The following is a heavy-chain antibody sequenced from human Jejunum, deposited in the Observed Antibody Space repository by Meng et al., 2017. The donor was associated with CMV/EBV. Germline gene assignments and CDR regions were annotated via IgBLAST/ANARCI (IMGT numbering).Heavy chain of an antibody. D-gene: IGHD3-10*01. Sequence: QVQLQQWGAGLLKPAETLSLTCAVYGGSFRDYFWGWIRQPPGKGLEWIGQINHSGFANYNPSLESRVIISVDTSTNQFSLKLSSVTAADTAVYYCARGQRITLVRGGRFDPWGQGTLVTVSS. CDR3: ARGQRITLVRGGRFDP. CDR1: GGSFRDYF. V-gene: IGHV4-34*01. CDR2: INHSGFA. J-gene: IGHJ5*02.